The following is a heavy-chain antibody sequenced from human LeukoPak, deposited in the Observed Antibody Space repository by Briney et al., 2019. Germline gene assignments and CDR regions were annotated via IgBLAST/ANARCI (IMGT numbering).Heavy chain of an antibody. Sequence: GGSLRLSCAASGFTVSSNYMSWVRQAPGKGLEWVSVIHSSGSTYYADSVKGRFIISRDNSKNMLYLQMNSLRSDDTAVYYCATTPSVAVAEAWDYWGQGTLVTVSS. CDR1: GFTVSSNY. CDR2: IHSSGST. D-gene: IGHD6-19*01. V-gene: IGHV3-53*01. CDR3: ATTPSVAVAEAWDY. J-gene: IGHJ4*02.